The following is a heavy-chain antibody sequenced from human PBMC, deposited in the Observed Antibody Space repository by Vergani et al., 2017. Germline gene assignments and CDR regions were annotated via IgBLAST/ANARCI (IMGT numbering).Heavy chain of an antibody. Sequence: VQLVESGGGLVKPGGSLRLSCAASGFTFSSYGMHWVRQAPGKGLEWVAFIRYDGSNKYYADSVKGRFTISRDNSKNTLYLQMNSLRAEDTAVYYCAKTFTVNPAEYFQHWGQGTLVTVSS. CDR3: AKTFTVNPAEYFQH. CDR2: IRYDGSNK. CDR1: GFTFSSYG. D-gene: IGHD4-17*01. J-gene: IGHJ1*01. V-gene: IGHV3-30*02.